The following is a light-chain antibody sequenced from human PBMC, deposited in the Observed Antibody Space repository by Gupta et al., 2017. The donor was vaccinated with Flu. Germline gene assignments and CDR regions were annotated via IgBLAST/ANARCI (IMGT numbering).Light chain of an antibody. J-gene: IGLJ3*02. CDR1: SSDVGGYKY. CDR3: SSDAGSNNWV. V-gene: IGLV2-8*01. Sequence: SVTISCTGTSSDVGGYKYVSWYQQHPGKAPNLMIYEVSKRPAGVPDRFSGSKSGNTASLTVSGRQEEDEADYYCSSDAGSNNWVFGGGTELTVL. CDR2: EVS.